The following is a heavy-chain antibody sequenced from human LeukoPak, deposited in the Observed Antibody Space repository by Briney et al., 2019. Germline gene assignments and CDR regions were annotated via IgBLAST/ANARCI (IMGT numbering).Heavy chain of an antibody. J-gene: IGHJ4*02. CDR2: ISGSGETT. D-gene: IGHD6-19*01. CDR1: GFTFSTYA. Sequence: GGSLRLSCAASGFTFSTYAMSWVRQAPGKGLEWVSAISGSGETTYYADSVKGRFTISRDNAENTLYLQMNSLRAEDTAVYFCARDGSGWSVDYWGQGILVTVSS. V-gene: IGHV3-23*01. CDR3: ARDGSGWSVDY.